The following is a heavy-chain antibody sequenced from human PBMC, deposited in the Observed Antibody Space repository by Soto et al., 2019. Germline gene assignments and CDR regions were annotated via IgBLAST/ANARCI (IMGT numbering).Heavy chain of an antibody. CDR1: GGSIRSYY. V-gene: IGHV4-59*08. Sequence: SQTLPLTRTVSGGSIRSYYWSWIRQSPGRGLEWIAYIYDSGTTNFNPSLKSRVSISVDTSKNQVSLKLSSVTAADTAVYYCARHYASGTYPLDRWGQGTLVTVSS. CDR3: ARHYASGTYPLDR. J-gene: IGHJ5*02. D-gene: IGHD3-10*01. CDR2: IYDSGTT.